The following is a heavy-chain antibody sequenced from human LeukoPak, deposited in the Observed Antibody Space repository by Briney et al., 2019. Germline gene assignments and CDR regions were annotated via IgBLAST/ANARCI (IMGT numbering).Heavy chain of an antibody. CDR3: ARGGRYSYGYTY. Sequence: PSETLSLTCTVSGGSISSYYWSWIRQPPGKGLEWIGEINHSGSTNYNPSLKSRVTISVDTSKNQFSLKLSSVTAADTAVYYCARGGRYSYGYTYWGQGTLVTVSS. J-gene: IGHJ4*02. CDR2: INHSGST. D-gene: IGHD5-18*01. CDR1: GGSISSYY. V-gene: IGHV4-34*01.